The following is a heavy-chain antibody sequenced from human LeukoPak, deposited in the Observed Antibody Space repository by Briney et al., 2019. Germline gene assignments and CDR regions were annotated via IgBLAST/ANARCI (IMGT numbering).Heavy chain of an antibody. V-gene: IGHV1-8*03. J-gene: IGHJ5*02. Sequence: ASVKLSCKASGYTFTSYDINWVRQATGHGLEWMGWMNPNSGNIAYAQKFQGRVTITRNTSINTAYMELSSLTSEDTAMYYCARGRATVTTHWLDPWGQGTRVAVSS. D-gene: IGHD4-11*01. CDR3: ARGRATVTTHWLDP. CDR1: GYTFTSYD. CDR2: MNPNSGNI.